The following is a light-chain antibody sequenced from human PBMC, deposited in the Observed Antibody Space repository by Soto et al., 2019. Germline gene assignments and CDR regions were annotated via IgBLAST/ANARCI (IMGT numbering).Light chain of an antibody. CDR3: SSYKSSSLYV. J-gene: IGLJ1*01. Sequence: QSVLTQPASVSGSPGQSITISCTGTSSDVGGYNYVSWYQQHPGKAPKLMIYEVSNRPSGVSNRFSGSKSGNTASLTISGLQAEDEADYYCSSYKSSSLYVFGTGTKFTVL. CDR1: SSDVGGYNY. CDR2: EVS. V-gene: IGLV2-14*01.